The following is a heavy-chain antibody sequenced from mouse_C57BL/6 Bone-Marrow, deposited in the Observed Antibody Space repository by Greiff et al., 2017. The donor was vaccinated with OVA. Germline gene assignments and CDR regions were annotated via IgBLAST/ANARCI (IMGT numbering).Heavy chain of an antibody. CDR3: ARLVRYAY. CDR1: GFTFSSYG. D-gene: IGHD2-13*01. J-gene: IGHJ3*01. V-gene: IGHV5-6*01. CDR2: ISSGGSYT. Sequence: EVKLMESGGDLVKPGGSLKLSCAASGFTFSSYGMSWVRQTPDKRLEWVATISSGGSYTYYPASVQGRFTISRDNAKNTLYLQLSSLKAEDTAMYYCARLVRYAYWGQGTLVTVSA.